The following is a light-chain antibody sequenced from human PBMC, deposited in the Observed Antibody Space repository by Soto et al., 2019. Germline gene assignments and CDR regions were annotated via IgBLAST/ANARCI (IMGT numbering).Light chain of an antibody. J-gene: IGKJ4*01. CDR2: EAS. CDR1: QDITND. Sequence: DIQMTQSPSSLSESVGDRVTITCQASQDITNDLNWYQQKPGKAPKVLIYEASNLKTGVPPRFSGSGSGTDSTFTISILQPEDIATYFCQQYDNVPLTFGGGTKVEIK. V-gene: IGKV1-33*01. CDR3: QQYDNVPLT.